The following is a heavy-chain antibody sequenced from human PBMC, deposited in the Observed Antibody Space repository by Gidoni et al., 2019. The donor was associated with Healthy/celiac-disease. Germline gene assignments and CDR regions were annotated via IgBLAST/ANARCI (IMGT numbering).Heavy chain of an antibody. V-gene: IGHV3-23*01. Sequence: ADSVKGRFTISRDNSKNTLYLQMNSLRAEDTAVYYCAKWSTVNTTFDYWGQGTLVTVSS. CDR3: AKWSTVNTTFDY. D-gene: IGHD4-17*01. J-gene: IGHJ4*02.